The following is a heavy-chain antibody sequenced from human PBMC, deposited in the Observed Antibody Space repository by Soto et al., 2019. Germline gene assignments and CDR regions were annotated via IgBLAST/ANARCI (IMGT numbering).Heavy chain of an antibody. J-gene: IGHJ4*02. CDR3: TRSDCSSTGCYFDY. V-gene: IGHV3-49*03. D-gene: IGHD2-2*01. Sequence: GGSLRLSCTASGFTFGDYAMSWFRQAPGKGLEWVGFIRSKAYGGTTEYAASVKGRFTISRDDSKSIAYLQMNSLKTEDTAVYYCTRSDCSSTGCYFDYWGQGTLVTVSS. CDR1: GFTFGDYA. CDR2: IRSKAYGGTT.